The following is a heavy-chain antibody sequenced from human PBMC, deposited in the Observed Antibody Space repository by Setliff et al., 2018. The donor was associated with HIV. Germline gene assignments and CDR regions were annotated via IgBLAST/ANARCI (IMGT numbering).Heavy chain of an antibody. D-gene: IGHD3-3*01. CDR2: IYSTGST. V-gene: IGHV4-59*11. J-gene: IGHJ5*02. CDR3: ARVYYNLWSSYFWEHVQLDP. CDR1: GPSINIHY. Sequence: PSETLSLTCTVSGPSINIHYWSWIRQSPGKGFEWIGYIYSTGSTNYNPSLQSRVTISMVASRNQFSLRLNSATAADTAVYYCARVYYNLWSSYFWEHVQLDPWSQGTQVTVSS.